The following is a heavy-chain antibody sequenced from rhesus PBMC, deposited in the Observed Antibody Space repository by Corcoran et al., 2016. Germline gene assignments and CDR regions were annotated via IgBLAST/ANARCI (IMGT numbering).Heavy chain of an antibody. CDR3: ARGKAGTTDFDY. CDR2: IYGSSTST. J-gene: IGHJ4*01. Sequence: QVQLQESGPGVVKPSETLSLTCAVSGGSISDSYRWSWIRQPPGKGLEWIGYIYGSSTSTNYNPSLKSRVTISKDTSKNQFSLKLSSVTAADTAVYYCARGKAGTTDFDYWGQGVLVTVSS. D-gene: IGHD1-20*01. CDR1: GGSISDSYR. V-gene: IGHV4S10*01.